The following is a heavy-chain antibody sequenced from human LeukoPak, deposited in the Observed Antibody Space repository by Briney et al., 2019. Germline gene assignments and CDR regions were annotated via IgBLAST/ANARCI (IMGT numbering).Heavy chain of an antibody. CDR3: ARDEARGYDFRPQDH. J-gene: IGHJ4*02. CDR2: ISGSGGST. V-gene: IGHV3-23*01. Sequence: GGSLRLSCPASGFTFSSYAMSWVRQAPGKGLEWVSAISGSGGSTYYADSVKGRFTISRDNSKNTLYLQMNSLRAEDTAVYYCARDEARGYDFRPQDHWGQGTLVSVSS. D-gene: IGHD3-3*01. CDR1: GFTFSSYA.